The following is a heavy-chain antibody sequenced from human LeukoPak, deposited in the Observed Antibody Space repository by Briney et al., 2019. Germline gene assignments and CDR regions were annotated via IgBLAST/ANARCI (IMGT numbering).Heavy chain of an antibody. J-gene: IGHJ4*02. Sequence: GGSLRLSCAASGFTFSSYGMHWVRQAPGKGLEWVAVIWYDGSNKYYADSVKGRFTISRDNSKNTLYLQMSSLRAEDTAVYYCARDLAMYYYDSSGCLDYWGQGTLVTVSS. D-gene: IGHD3-22*01. CDR2: IWYDGSNK. CDR1: GFTFSSYG. CDR3: ARDLAMYYYDSSGCLDY. V-gene: IGHV3-33*08.